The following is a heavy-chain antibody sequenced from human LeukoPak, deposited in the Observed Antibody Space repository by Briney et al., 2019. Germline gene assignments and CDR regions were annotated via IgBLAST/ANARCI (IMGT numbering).Heavy chain of an antibody. CDR1: GFTFSSYS. D-gene: IGHD1-26*01. Sequence: PGGSLRLSCAASGFTFSSYSMNWVRQAPGKGLEWISYVSSTSTTIYYADSVKGRFTVSKDNAKNSLYLQMNSLGVKDTAVYYCARATVGATDYWGQGTLVTVSS. CDR3: ARATVGATDY. CDR2: VSSTSTTI. J-gene: IGHJ4*02. V-gene: IGHV3-48*04.